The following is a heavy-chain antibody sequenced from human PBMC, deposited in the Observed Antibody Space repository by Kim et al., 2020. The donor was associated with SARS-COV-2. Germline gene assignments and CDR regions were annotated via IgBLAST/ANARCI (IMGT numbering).Heavy chain of an antibody. CDR3: ARESEGRFDP. CDR2: IIPILGIA. V-gene: IGHV1-69*04. CDR1: GGTFSSYA. Sequence: SVKVSCKASGGTFSSYAISWVRQAPGQGLEWMGRIIPILGIANYAQKFQGRVTITADKSTSTAYMELSSLRSDDTAVYYCARESEGRFDPCGQGTLVTV. D-gene: IGHD3-10*01. J-gene: IGHJ5*02.